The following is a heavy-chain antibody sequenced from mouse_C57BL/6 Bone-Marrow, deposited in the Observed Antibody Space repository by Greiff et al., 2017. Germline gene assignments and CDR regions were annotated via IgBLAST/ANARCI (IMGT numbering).Heavy chain of an antibody. V-gene: IGHV1-72*01. Sequence: QVQLKQPGAELVKPGASVKLSCKASGYTFTSYWMHWVKQRPGRGLEWIGRIDPNSGGTKYNEKFKSKATLTVDKPSSTAYMQLSSLTSEDSAVYYCARWGKLRVDAMDYWGQGTSVTVSS. CDR3: ARWGKLRVDAMDY. J-gene: IGHJ4*01. D-gene: IGHD1-1*01. CDR2: IDPNSGGT. CDR1: GYTFTSYW.